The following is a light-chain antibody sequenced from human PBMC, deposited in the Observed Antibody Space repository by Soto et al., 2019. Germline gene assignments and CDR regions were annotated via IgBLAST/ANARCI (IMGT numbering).Light chain of an antibody. Sequence: DIQMTQSPSAMSASVGDRVTITCRASQDINIYLAWFQQKPGKVPKRLIYAASSLQSGVPSRFSGSGSGTEFTLTIISLQPDDFATYYCQQYNNWPLTFGQGTRLEIK. CDR2: AAS. CDR3: QQYNNWPLT. V-gene: IGKV1-17*03. CDR1: QDINIY. J-gene: IGKJ5*01.